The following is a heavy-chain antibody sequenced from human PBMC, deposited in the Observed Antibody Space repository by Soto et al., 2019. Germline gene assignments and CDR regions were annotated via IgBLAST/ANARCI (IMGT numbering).Heavy chain of an antibody. J-gene: IGHJ6*02. Sequence: QVQLVQSGAEVKKPGSSVKVSCKASGGTFSSYAISWVRQAPGQGLEWMGGIIPIFGTANYAQKFQGRVTITADEYASTAYMGLSSLRSEDAAVYCCARAPSVVVVGATAYLYGLDVWGQGTTVSVSS. CDR3: ARAPSVVVVGATAYLYGLDV. CDR2: IIPIFGTA. V-gene: IGHV1-69*12. D-gene: IGHD2-15*01. CDR1: GGTFSSYA.